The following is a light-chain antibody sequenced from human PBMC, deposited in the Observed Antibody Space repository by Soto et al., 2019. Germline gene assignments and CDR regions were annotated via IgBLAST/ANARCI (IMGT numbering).Light chain of an antibody. V-gene: IGLV2-14*03. Sequence: QSALTQPASVSGSPGQSITIACTGTSSDVGGYNHVSWYQVHPGKAPRLVIYDVSIRPPAVSDRFSGSTSGNTASLTISGLQSEDEADYYCSSYTGSRTVVFGGGTKLTVL. J-gene: IGLJ3*02. CDR2: DVS. CDR3: SSYTGSRTVV. CDR1: SSDVGGYNH.